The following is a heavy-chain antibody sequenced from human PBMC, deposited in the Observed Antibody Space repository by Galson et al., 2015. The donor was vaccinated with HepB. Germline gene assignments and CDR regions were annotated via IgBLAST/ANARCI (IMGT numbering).Heavy chain of an antibody. V-gene: IGHV1-18*04. CDR3: ARVGVMDLTGYYNTGWFDP. CDR2: ISTYNGNT. J-gene: IGHJ5*02. Sequence: SVKVSCKASGYTFTTYGISWVRQAPGQGLEWMGWISTYNGNTNYAQKVQGRVTMTTDTSTSTAYMELRSLRSGDTAVYFCARVGVMDLTGYYNTGWFDPWGQGTLVTVSS. D-gene: IGHD3-9*01. CDR1: GYTFTTYG.